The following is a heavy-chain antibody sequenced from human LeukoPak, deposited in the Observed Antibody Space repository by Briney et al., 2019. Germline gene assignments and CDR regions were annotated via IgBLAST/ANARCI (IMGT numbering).Heavy chain of an antibody. J-gene: IGHJ4*02. CDR2: IYDGGSI. CDR3: PPAGSFSKS. CDR1: GFTVSNNH. Sequence: PGASLRLSCAVSGFTVSNNHIYWVRQAPGKGLEWVSVIYDGGSIYYADSVKGRFTISRDNSKNTVYLQMHSLRVEDTALYSSPPAGSFSKSGGQGPLATVS. V-gene: IGHV3-66*02. D-gene: IGHD6-13*01.